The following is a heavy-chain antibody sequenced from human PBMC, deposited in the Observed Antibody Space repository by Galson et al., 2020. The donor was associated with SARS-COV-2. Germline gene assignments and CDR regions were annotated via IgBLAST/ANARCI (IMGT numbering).Heavy chain of an antibody. CDR1: GFTFSSYG. D-gene: IGHD1-26*01. CDR2: IWYDGSNK. J-gene: IGHJ4*02. V-gene: IGHV3-33*06. Sequence: GGSLRLSCAASGFTFSSYGMHWVRQAPGKGLEWVAVIWYDGSNKYYADSVKGRFTISRDNSKNTLYLQMNSLRAEDTAVYYCAKDYSTGTRVGAISYYFDYWGQGTLVTVSS. CDR3: AKDYSTGTRVGAISYYFDY.